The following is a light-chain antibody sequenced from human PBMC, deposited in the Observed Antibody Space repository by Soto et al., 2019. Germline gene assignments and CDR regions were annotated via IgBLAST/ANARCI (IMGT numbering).Light chain of an antibody. CDR3: SSYAGSGTSDVV. Sequence: QSALTQPASVSGSPGQSITISCTGPSSDVGSYNLVSWYQHHPGNAPKLMIYEGSKRPSGVSDRFSGSKSGNTASLTISGLQAEDEADYYCSSYAGSGTSDVVFGGGTKLTVL. CDR1: SSDVGSYNL. CDR2: EGS. V-gene: IGLV2-23*01. J-gene: IGLJ2*01.